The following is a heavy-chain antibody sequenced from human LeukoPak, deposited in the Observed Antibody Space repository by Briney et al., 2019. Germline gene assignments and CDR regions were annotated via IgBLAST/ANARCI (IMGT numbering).Heavy chain of an antibody. CDR2: VSSDGSID. CDR1: GFTFSNYG. V-gene: IGHV3-30*03. J-gene: IGHJ5*02. CDR3: AREGMGTTFSAWFDP. D-gene: IGHD1-7*01. Sequence: TGGSLRLSCAASGFTFSNYGMHWVRQAPGKGLEWVAVVSSDGSIDYYADSLRGRFTVSRDNSKNTMFLQFNTLRPEDTAVYYCAREGMGTTFSAWFDPWGQGTLVTVSS.